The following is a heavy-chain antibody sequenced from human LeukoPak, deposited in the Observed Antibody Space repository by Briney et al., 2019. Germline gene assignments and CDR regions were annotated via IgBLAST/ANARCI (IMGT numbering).Heavy chain of an antibody. Sequence: GGSLRLTCTASGFTFNSYVMNWVRQAPGKGLEWVSSISPSTSYTYYADSVKGRFTVSRDNAKNSLYLHMNSLRAEDTALYYCVRGWGGHCYLSAYWGQGTLVTVSS. J-gene: IGHJ4*02. CDR1: GFTFNSYV. D-gene: IGHD2-21*02. V-gene: IGHV3-21*01. CDR2: ISPSTSYT. CDR3: VRGWGGHCYLSAY.